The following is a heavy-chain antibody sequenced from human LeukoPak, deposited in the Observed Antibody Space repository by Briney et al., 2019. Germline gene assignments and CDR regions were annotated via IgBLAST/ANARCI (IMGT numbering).Heavy chain of an antibody. J-gene: IGHJ3*02. CDR2: ISSSSSYI. D-gene: IGHD3-22*01. Sequence: NSGGSLRLSCAASGFTFSSYAMSWVRQAPGKGLEWVPSISSSSSYIYYADSVKGRFTISRDNAKNSLYLQMNSLRAEDTAVYYCARVGHYYDSSDPLGDAFDIWGQGTMVTVSS. V-gene: IGHV3-21*01. CDR1: GFTFSSYA. CDR3: ARVGHYYDSSDPLGDAFDI.